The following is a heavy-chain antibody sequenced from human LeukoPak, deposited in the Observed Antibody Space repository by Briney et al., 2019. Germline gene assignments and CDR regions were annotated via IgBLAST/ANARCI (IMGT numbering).Heavy chain of an antibody. CDR2: ISSSSSYI. CDR1: GFTFSSYS. D-gene: IGHD3-22*01. V-gene: IGHV3-21*01. Sequence: GGSLRLSCAASGFTFSSYSMNWVRQAPGKGLEWVSSISSSSSYIYYADSVKGRFTISRDNAKNSLYLQMNSLRAEDTAVYYCARRFDDSRGWAFFDYWGQGTLVTVSS. J-gene: IGHJ4*02. CDR3: ARRFDDSRGWAFFDY.